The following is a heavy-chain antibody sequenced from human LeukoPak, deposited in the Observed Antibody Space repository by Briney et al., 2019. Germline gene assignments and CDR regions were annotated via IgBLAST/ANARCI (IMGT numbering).Heavy chain of an antibody. CDR2: ISSSSSYI. D-gene: IGHD5-18*01. Sequence: GGSLRLSCAASGFTFSSYSMNWVRQAPGKGLEWVSSISSSSSYIYYADSVKGRFTISRDNAKNSLYLQMNSLRAEDTAVYYCARGFHSYYYYYGMDVWGQGTTVTVSS. V-gene: IGHV3-21*01. CDR1: GFTFSSYS. CDR3: ARGFHSYYYYYGMDV. J-gene: IGHJ6*02.